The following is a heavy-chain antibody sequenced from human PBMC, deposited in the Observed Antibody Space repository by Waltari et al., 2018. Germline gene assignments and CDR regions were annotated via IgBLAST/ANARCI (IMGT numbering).Heavy chain of an antibody. CDR2: INHSGST. V-gene: IGHV4-34*01. Sequence: QVQLQQWGAGLLKPSETLSLTCAVYGGSFSGYYWSWIRQPPGKGLEWIGEINHSGSTNYNPSLKSRVTISVDTSKNQFSLKLSSVTAADTAVYYCARYPGIAAARAKLNWFDPWGQGTLVTVSS. CDR1: GGSFSGYY. CDR3: ARYPGIAAARAKLNWFDP. J-gene: IGHJ5*02. D-gene: IGHD6-13*01.